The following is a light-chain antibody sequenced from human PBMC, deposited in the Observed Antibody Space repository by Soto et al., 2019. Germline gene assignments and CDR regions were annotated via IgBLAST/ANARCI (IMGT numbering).Light chain of an antibody. J-gene: IGKJ2*01. CDR3: QHYNNWPRYT. Sequence: EIVMTQSPATLSVSPGERATLSCRASQSVSSNLAWYQQKPGQAPRLLIYGASTRATGIPARFSGSGSGTEFTLTISSLQSEDFAVYYCQHYNNWPRYTFGQGTKVDIK. V-gene: IGKV3-15*01. CDR1: QSVSSN. CDR2: GAS.